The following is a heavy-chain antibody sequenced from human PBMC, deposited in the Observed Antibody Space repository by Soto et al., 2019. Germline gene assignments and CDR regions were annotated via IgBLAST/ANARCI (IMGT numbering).Heavy chain of an antibody. V-gene: IGHV3-48*01. CDR3: ARSGNSSPFDY. D-gene: IGHD3-10*01. CDR1: GFTFSSYS. CDR2: ISSSSSAI. J-gene: IGHJ4*02. Sequence: EVQLVESGGGLVQPGGSLRLSCAASGFTFSSYSMNWVRQAPGKGLEWVSYISSSSSAIYYADSVKGRFTISRDNAMNSLYLQMNSLRAEDTAVFYRARSGNSSPFDYWGQGTLVTVSS.